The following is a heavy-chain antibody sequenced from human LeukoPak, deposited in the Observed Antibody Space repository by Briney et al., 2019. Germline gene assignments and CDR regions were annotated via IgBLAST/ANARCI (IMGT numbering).Heavy chain of an antibody. J-gene: IGHJ4*02. CDR3: AGIDFDY. Sequence: GGSLRLSRAASGFTFSSYGMHWVRQAPGKGLEWVAFIRYDGSNKYYADSVKGRFTISRDNSKNTLSLQMNSLRAEDTAVYYCAGIDFDYWGQGTLVTVSS. CDR2: IRYDGSNK. CDR1: GFTFSSYG. V-gene: IGHV3-30*02.